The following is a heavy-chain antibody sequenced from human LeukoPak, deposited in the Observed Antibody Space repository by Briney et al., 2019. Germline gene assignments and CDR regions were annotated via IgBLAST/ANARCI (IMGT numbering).Heavy chain of an antibody. CDR1: GFTFSSYG. D-gene: IGHD3-22*01. CDR3: ARDRGSSGYYHSLGY. J-gene: IGHJ4*02. V-gene: IGHV3-33*01. Sequence: PGGSLRLSCAASGFTFSSYGMHWVRQAPGKGLEWVAVIWYDGSNKYYADSVKGRFTISRDNSKNTLYLQMNSLRAEDTAVYYCARDRGSSGYYHSLGYWGQGTLVTVSS. CDR2: IWYDGSNK.